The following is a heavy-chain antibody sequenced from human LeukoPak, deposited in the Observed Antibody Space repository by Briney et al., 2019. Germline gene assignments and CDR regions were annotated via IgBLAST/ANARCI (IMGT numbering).Heavy chain of an antibody. CDR2: ISGSGGST. CDR3: AKGPDETHAFDI. CDR1: GFTFSSYA. J-gene: IGHJ3*02. Sequence: GGSLRPSCAASGFTFSSYAMSWVRQAPGKGLEWVSAISGSGGSTYYADSVKGRFTISRDNSKNTLYLQMNSLRAEDTAVYYCAKGPDETHAFDIWGQGTMVTVSS. D-gene: IGHD1-14*01. V-gene: IGHV3-23*01.